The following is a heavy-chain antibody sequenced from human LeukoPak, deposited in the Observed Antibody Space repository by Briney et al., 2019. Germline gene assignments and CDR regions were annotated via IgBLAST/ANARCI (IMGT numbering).Heavy chain of an antibody. CDR3: ARASVIIAFDY. V-gene: IGHV1-2*02. D-gene: IGHD3-10*01. J-gene: IGHJ4*02. Sequence: GASVKVSCKASGYTFTGYYMHWVRQAPGQGLEWMGWINPNSGGTNYAQKFQGRVTMTRDTSISTAYMGLTRLRSDDTAVYYCARASVIIAFDYWGQGTLVTVSS. CDR1: GYTFTGYY. CDR2: INPNSGGT.